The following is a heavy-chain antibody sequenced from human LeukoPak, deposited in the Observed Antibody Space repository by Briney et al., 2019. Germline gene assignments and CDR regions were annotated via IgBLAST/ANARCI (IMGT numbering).Heavy chain of an antibody. Sequence: GGSLRLSCVASGFTFNTYAMHWVRQPPGKGLEWVALISYDGSDKIYTDSVKGRFTISRDNSESTLYLQMDSLRGDDAAVYYCAKAVGRISWSFDYWGQGALVTVSS. CDR3: AKAVGRISWSFDY. D-gene: IGHD6-13*01. CDR2: ISYDGSDK. CDR1: GFTFNTYA. V-gene: IGHV3-30*18. J-gene: IGHJ4*02.